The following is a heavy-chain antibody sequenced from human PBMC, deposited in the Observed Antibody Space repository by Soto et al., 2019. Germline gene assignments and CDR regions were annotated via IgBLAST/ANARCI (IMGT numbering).Heavy chain of an antibody. V-gene: IGHV4-34*01. CDR3: ARGDNILTGYYGPSPISAGSFFDY. CDR2: INHSGST. D-gene: IGHD3-9*01. Sequence: SETLSLTCAVYGGSFSGYYWSWIRQPPGKGLEWIGEINHSGSTNYNPSLKSRVTISVDTSKNQFSLKLSSVTAADTAVYYCARGDNILTGYYGPSPISAGSFFDYWGQGTLVTVSS. J-gene: IGHJ4*02. CDR1: GGSFSGYY.